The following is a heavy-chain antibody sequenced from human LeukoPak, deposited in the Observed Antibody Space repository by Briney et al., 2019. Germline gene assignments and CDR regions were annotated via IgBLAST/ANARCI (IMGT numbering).Heavy chain of an antibody. CDR1: GGSFSGYY. Sequence: PSETLSLTCAVYGGSFSGYYWSWIRQPPGKGLEWIGEINHSGSTNYNPSLKSRVTISVDTSKNQFSLKLSSVTAADTAVYYCARDWVAVAGNYYYYYMDVWGKGTTVTVSS. V-gene: IGHV4-34*01. J-gene: IGHJ6*03. CDR3: ARDWVAVAGNYYYYYMDV. CDR2: INHSGST. D-gene: IGHD6-19*01.